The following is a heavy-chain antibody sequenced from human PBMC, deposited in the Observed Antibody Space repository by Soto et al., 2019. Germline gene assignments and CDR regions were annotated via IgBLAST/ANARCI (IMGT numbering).Heavy chain of an antibody. V-gene: IGHV1-18*01. D-gene: IGHD2-15*01. CDR1: GYTFTNFG. J-gene: IGHJ4*02. Sequence: QVKLVQSGAEVKKPGASVKVSCKTSGYTFTNFGLSWVRQAPGQGLEWMGWISAYNGNTNYAQNFQGRVTMTTDTSTSTAYMEPSSMRSDDTAVYDCAGGGTPIDYWGQGTLVNVSS. CDR3: AGGGTPIDY. CDR2: ISAYNGNT.